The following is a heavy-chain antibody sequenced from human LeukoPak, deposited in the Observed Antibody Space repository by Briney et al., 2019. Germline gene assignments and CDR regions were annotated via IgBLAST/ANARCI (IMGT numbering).Heavy chain of an antibody. D-gene: IGHD4-17*01. V-gene: IGHV3-9*01. CDR1: GFTFDDYA. CDR2: ISWNSGSI. Sequence: GRSLRLSCAASGFTFDDYAMHWVRQAPGKGLEWVSGISWNSGSIGYADSVKGRFTISRDNAKNSLYLQMNSLGAEDTALYYCAKDGQPTVTTVDYWGQGTLVTVSS. J-gene: IGHJ4*02. CDR3: AKDGQPTVTTVDY.